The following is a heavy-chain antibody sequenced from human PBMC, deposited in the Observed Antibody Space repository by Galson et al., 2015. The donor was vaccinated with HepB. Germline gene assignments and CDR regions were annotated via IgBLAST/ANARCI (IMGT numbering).Heavy chain of an antibody. CDR2: ISYDGSNK. CDR3: AREWAAAGNSNAEYFQH. D-gene: IGHD6-13*01. V-gene: IGHV3-30-3*01. CDR1: GFTFSSYA. J-gene: IGHJ1*01. Sequence: SLRLSCAASGFTFSSYAMHWVRQAPGKGLEWVAVISYDGSNKYYADSVKGRFTISRDNSKNTLYLQMNSLRAEDTAVYYCAREWAAAGNSNAEYFQHWGQGTLVTVSS.